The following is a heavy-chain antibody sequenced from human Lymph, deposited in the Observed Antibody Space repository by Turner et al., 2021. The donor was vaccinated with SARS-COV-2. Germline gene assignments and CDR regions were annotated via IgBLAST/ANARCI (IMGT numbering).Heavy chain of an antibody. CDR2: IYSGGST. CDR3: ARDNPHDAFDI. Sequence: EVQLLGSGGGLIQPGVSFRFSCAASGFNVSSNYMSCVRQAPGKGLEWVSVIYSGGSTFYADSVRGRFTISRDNSKNTLYLQMNSLRAEDTAVYYCARDNPHDAFDIWGQGTMVTVSS. CDR1: GFNVSSNY. V-gene: IGHV3-53*01. J-gene: IGHJ3*02.